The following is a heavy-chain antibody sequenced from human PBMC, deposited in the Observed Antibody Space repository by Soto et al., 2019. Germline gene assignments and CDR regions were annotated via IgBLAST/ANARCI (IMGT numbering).Heavy chain of an antibody. CDR3: ARGQQLRWFGELLGWFDP. Sequence: RKELERNGEINHSGGTNYNPSLKSRVTISVDTSKNQFSLKLSSVTAADTAVYYCARGQQLRWFGELLGWFDPWGQGTLVTVSS. CDR2: INHSGGT. V-gene: IGHV4-34*01. J-gene: IGHJ5*02. D-gene: IGHD3-10*01.